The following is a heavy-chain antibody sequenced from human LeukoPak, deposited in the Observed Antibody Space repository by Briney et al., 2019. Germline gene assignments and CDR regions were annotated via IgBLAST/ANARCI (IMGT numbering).Heavy chain of an antibody. J-gene: IGHJ3*02. CDR1: GYTLTELS. Sequence: ASVKVSCKVSGYTLTELSMHWVRQAPGKGLEWMGGFDPEDGETIYAQKFQGRVTMTEDTSTDTAYMELSSLRSEDTAVYYCATDRTRSPEDAFDIWGQGTMVTVSS. CDR3: ATDRTRSPEDAFDI. V-gene: IGHV1-24*01. CDR2: FDPEDGET. D-gene: IGHD1-14*01.